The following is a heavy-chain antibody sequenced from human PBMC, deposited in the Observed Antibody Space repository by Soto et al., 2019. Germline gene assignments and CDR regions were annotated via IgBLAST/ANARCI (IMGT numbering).Heavy chain of an antibody. CDR3: ARVTSKIYDN. CDR1: GYSISRGYY. V-gene: IGHV4-38-2*01. CDR2: VYHSGST. J-gene: IGHJ4*02. Sequence: SETLSLTCAVSGYSISRGYYWAWIRQPPGKGLEWIASVYHSGSTYYNPSLKSRVTISVDTSKNQFSLNLSSVTAADTAVYYCARVTSKIYDNWGQGTLVTVSS. D-gene: IGHD5-12*01.